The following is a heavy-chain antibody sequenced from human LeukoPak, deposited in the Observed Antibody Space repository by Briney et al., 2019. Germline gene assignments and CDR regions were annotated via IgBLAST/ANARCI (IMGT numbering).Heavy chain of an antibody. D-gene: IGHD1-26*01. CDR2: INPNSGGT. CDR3: ARRIVGATRGSDYMDV. V-gene: IGHV1-2*02. J-gene: IGHJ6*03. CDR1: GYTFTGYY. Sequence: ASVKVSCKASGYTFTGYYMHWVRQAPGQGLEWMGWINPNSGGTNYAQKFQGRVTMTRDTSISTAYMELSRLRSDDTAVYYCARRIVGATRGSDYMDVWGKGTTVTVSS.